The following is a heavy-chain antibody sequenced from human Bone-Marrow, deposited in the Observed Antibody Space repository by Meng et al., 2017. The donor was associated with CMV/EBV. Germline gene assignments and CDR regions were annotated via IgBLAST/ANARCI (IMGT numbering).Heavy chain of an antibody. CDR3: AKVRDSSAWYTDYFDD. D-gene: IGHD6-19*01. J-gene: IGHJ4*02. Sequence: LSLTCATSGFTFSVYGMHWVRQAPGKGLEWVAFMWYDGSKEFYADSVEGRFTISRDNSKNTLFLQMDSLRAEDTAVYYCAKVRDSSAWYTDYFDDWGQGTLVNVSS. CDR2: MWYDGSKE. CDR1: GFTFSVYG. V-gene: IGHV3-30*02.